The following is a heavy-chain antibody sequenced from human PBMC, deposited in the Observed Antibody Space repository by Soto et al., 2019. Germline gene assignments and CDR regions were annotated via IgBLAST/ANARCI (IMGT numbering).Heavy chain of an antibody. CDR2: INYSGNT. D-gene: IGHD4-17*01. V-gene: IGHV4-30-2*01. Sequence: QLRLQESGSGLVKPSQTLSLTCTVSGGSLSSGSFSWGWIRQPPGKGLEWIGYINYSGNTYYNPSLRRRVTNWRDMSKNQFPLKLGSVTAADTAVYYCGRGGGSTDYVANYYFDYWGRGTLVTVSS. J-gene: IGHJ4*02. CDR1: GGSLSSGSFS. CDR3: GRGGGSTDYVANYYFDY.